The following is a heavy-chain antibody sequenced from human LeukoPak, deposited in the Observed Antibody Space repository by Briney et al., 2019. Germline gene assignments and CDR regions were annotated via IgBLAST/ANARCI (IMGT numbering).Heavy chain of an antibody. CDR1: GFTFVDFY. D-gene: IGHD3-16*01. J-gene: IGHJ4*01. Sequence: GGSLRLSCKPSGFTFVDFYKSWVRQAPGKGLEWVAHIDAAGKDKYYADSVKGRFTISRDNTSNSLYLDMTSLRAEDTATYFCARARPEVVFNYFDYWGQGVLVPVSS. CDR3: ARARPEVVFNYFDY. V-gene: IGHV3-7*01. CDR2: IDAAGKDK.